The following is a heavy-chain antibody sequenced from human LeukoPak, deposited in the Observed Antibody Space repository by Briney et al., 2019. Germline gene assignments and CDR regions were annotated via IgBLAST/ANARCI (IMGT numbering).Heavy chain of an antibody. Sequence: SQTLSLTCAISGDSVSRKSAAWYWIRQSPSRGLEWLGRTYYRSQWYDDYAVSLKSGITINPDTSKNHFSLHLNAVTPEDTAVYYCARGAVGQHRSKGDVFDIWGQGTMVTVSS. CDR1: GDSVSRKSAA. CDR3: ARGAVGQHRSKGDVFDI. V-gene: IGHV6-1*01. D-gene: IGHD1-1*01. J-gene: IGHJ3*02. CDR2: TYYRSQWYD.